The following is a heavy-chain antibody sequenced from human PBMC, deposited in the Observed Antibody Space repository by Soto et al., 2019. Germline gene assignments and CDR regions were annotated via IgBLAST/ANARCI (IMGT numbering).Heavy chain of an antibody. V-gene: IGHV3-9*01. CDR3: AKDQRFLEWLATPYYFDY. Sequence: LRLSCAASGCTFDDYAMHWVRQAPGKGLEWVSGISWNSGSIGYADSVKGRFTISRDNAKNSLYLQMNSLRAEDTALYYCAKDQRFLEWLATPYYFDYWGQGTLVTVPQ. CDR2: ISWNSGSI. CDR1: GCTFDDYA. J-gene: IGHJ4*02. D-gene: IGHD3-3*01.